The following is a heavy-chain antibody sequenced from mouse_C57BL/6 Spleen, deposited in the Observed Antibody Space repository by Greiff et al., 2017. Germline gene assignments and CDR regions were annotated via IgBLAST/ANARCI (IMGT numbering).Heavy chain of an antibody. D-gene: IGHD1-1*01. J-gene: IGHJ1*03. V-gene: IGHV1-7*01. CDR3: ARWAVVAPWYFDV. Sequence: QVQLQQSGAELAKPGASVKLSCKASGYTFTSYWMHWVKQRPGQGLEWIGYINPSSGYTKYNQKFKDKATLTADKSSSTAYMQLSSLTYEDSAVYYCARWAVVAPWYFDVWGTVTTVTVSS. CDR1: GYTFTSYW. CDR2: INPSSGYT.